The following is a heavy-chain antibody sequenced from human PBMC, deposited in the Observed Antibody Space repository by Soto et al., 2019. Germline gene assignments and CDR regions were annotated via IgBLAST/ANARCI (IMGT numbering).Heavy chain of an antibody. CDR1: GFTFSYYW. V-gene: IGHV3-74*01. CDR3: ARGDRGAFDL. J-gene: IGHJ3*01. Sequence: EVQLVESGGGLVRPGGSLRLSCAASGFTFSYYWMHWVRQAPGKGLVWVSRIHSDGSSTTYADFVKGRFIISRDNARNTVDLKMNSVRVEDTVVYYCARGDRGAFDLWGQGTVVTVSS. CDR2: IHSDGSST. D-gene: IGHD1-26*01.